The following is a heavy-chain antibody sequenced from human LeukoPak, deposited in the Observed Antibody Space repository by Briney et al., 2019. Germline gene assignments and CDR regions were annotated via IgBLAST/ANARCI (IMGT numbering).Heavy chain of an antibody. CDR1: GYTFTGYY. CDR2: INPNSGGT. V-gene: IGHV1-2*02. CDR3: ARGPSIAAAGTADNWFDP. J-gene: IGHJ5*02. D-gene: IGHD6-13*01. Sequence: ASVKVSCKASGYTFTGYYMHWVRQAPGQGLEWMGWINPNSGGTNYAQKFQGRVTMTRDTSISTAYMELSRLRSDDTAVYYCARGPSIAAAGTADNWFDPWGQGTLVTVSS.